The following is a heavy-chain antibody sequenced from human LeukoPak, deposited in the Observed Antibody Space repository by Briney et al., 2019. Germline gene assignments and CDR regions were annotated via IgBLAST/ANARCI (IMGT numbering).Heavy chain of an antibody. V-gene: IGHV3-21*01. J-gene: IGHJ4*02. CDR1: GLSFSSYW. CDR2: ISSSSSYI. D-gene: IGHD3-22*01. Sequence: PGGSLRLSCAASGLSFSSYWMTWVRQAPGKGLEWVSSISSSSSYIYYADSVKGRFTISRDNAKNSLYLQMNSLRAEDTAVYYCARAGSSGRPFDYWGQGTLVTVSS. CDR3: ARAGSSGRPFDY.